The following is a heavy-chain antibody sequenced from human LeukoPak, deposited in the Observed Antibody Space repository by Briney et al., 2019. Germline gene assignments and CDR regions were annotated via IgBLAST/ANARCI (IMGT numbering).Heavy chain of an antibody. CDR3: ARVKPGHSSGWYSKWLEA. CDR1: GGSISSNNYY. Sequence: SETLSLTCTVSGGSISSNNYYWGWIRQPPGKGLEWIASIYYSGTPFYNPSLKSRVTISVDTSKNQFSLRLASVTAADTAVYYCARVKPGHSSGWYSKWLEAWGQGTLVTVSS. D-gene: IGHD6-19*01. V-gene: IGHV4-39*01. J-gene: IGHJ5*02. CDR2: IYYSGTP.